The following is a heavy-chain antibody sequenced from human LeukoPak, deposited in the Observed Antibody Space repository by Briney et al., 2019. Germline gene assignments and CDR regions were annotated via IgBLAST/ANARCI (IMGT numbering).Heavy chain of an antibody. D-gene: IGHD5-12*01. CDR2: ITGDGSST. J-gene: IGHJ2*01. CDR1: GFTFSGYW. CDR3: ARATGWYFDL. V-gene: IGHV3-74*01. Sequence: GGSLRLSCAASGFTFSGYWMHCVRQVPGKGLVWVSRITGDGSSTTYADSVKGRFTISRDNAKNTVFLQMISLRAEDTAVYYCARATGWYFDLWGRGTLVTISS.